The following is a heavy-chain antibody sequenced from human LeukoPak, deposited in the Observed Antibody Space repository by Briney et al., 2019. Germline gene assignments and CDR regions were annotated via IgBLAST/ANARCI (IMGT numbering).Heavy chain of an antibody. CDR3: ARDFGSEGELLRTDY. V-gene: IGHV1-18*04. Sequence: ASVKVSSKASGYTFTSYGISWVRQAPGQGLEWMGWISAYNGNTNYAQKLQGRVTMTTDTSTSTAYMELRSLRSDDTAVYYCARDFGSEGELLRTDYWGQGTLVTVSS. CDR1: GYTFTSYG. J-gene: IGHJ4*02. D-gene: IGHD3-10*01. CDR2: ISAYNGNT.